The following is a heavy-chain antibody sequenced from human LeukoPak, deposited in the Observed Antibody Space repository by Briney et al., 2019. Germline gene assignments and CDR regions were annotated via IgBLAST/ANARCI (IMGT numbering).Heavy chain of an antibody. CDR2: INPNSGGT. V-gene: IGHV1-2*02. CDR1: GYTFTGYY. J-gene: IGHJ4*02. Sequence: GASVKVSCKASGYTFTGYYMHWVRQAPGQGLEWMGWINPNSGGTNYAQKFQGRVTMTRDTSISTAYMELSRLRSDDTAVYYCARDLVTMVRGVRQPPCYWGQGTLVTVSS. D-gene: IGHD3-10*01. CDR3: ARDLVTMVRGVRQPPCY.